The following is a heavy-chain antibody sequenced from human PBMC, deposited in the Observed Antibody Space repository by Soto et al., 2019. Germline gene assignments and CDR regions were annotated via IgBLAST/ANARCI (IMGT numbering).Heavy chain of an antibody. J-gene: IGHJ6*02. CDR1: GDSVSSNSAA. CDR3: EKQKGGSRTYKGMDV. V-gene: IGHV6-1*01. CDR2: AYYRSKWYY. Sequence: QVQLQQSGPGLVKPSQTLSLTCAISGDSVSSNSAAWNWIRQSPSRGLEWLGRAYYRSKWYYDSAFFVRGRITVIPDTSTNPFALHLGAVTPEDTAIYFCEKQKGGSRTYKGMDVWGQGTTVIVSS. D-gene: IGHD1-20*01.